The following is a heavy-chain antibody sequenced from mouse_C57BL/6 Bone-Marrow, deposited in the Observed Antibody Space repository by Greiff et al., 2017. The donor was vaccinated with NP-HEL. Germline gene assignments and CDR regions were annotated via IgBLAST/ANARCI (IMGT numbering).Heavy chain of an antibody. D-gene: IGHD1-1*01. CDR1: GYTFTSYW. CDR3: AGSGSSYEYLDV. V-gene: IGHV1-50*01. CDR2: IDPSDSYT. Sequence: QVQLQQSGAELVKPGASVKLSCKASGYTFTSYWMPWVKQRPGQGLEWIGEIDPSDSYTNYIQKFKGKATLTVDKSSSTAYMQLSSLTSEDSAVYCCAGSGSSYEYLDVWGTGTTVTVSS. J-gene: IGHJ1*03.